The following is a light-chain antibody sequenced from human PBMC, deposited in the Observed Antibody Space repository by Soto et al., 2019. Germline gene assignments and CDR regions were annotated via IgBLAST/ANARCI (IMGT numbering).Light chain of an antibody. CDR2: YDS. J-gene: IGLJ2*01. CDR1: NIGSKS. Sequence: SYELTQPPSVSVAPGKTARITCGGNNIGSKSVHWYQQKPCQAPVLVIYYDSDRPSGIPERFSGSNSGNTATLTISRVEAGDEADYYCQVWDSSSDRGVFGGGTKLTVL. V-gene: IGLV3-21*04. CDR3: QVWDSSSDRGV.